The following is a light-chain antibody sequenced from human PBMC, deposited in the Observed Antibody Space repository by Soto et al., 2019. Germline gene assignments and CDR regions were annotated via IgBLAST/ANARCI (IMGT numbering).Light chain of an antibody. CDR2: EVS. V-gene: IGLV2-14*01. CDR1: SSDVGAHNF. CDR3: NSYTNTAARV. J-gene: IGLJ1*01. Sequence: QSVRTQPASVSGSPGQSITISCTGTSSDVGAHNFVSWYQQHPGKAPKLMIYEVSNRPSGVSDRFSGSKSGNTASLTLSGLQPEDEADYYCNSYTNTAARVFGTGTKVTVL.